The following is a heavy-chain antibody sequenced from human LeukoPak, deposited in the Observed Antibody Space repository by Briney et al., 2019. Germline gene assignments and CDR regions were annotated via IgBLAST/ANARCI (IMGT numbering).Heavy chain of an antibody. CDR3: AREASSSRSDY. J-gene: IGHJ4*02. V-gene: IGHV4-39*07. CDR2: IYYSGST. D-gene: IGHD6-6*01. Sequence: SETLSLTCTVSGGSISSSSYYWGWIRQPPGKGLEWIGSIYYSGSTYYNPSLESRVTISVDTSKNQFSLKLSSVTAADTAVYYCAREASSSRSDYWGQGTLVTVSS. CDR1: GGSISSSSYY.